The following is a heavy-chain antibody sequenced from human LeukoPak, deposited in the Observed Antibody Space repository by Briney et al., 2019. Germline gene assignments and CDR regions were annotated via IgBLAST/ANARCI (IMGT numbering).Heavy chain of an antibody. CDR2: IYSGGST. Sequence: GGSLRLSCAASGFTVSSDYISWVRQAPGKGREWGSGIYSGGSTYNADSVKGRFTFSRVNTKNTLYLQMNTLRAEDTAVYYCARGHVVPAYYYYHGMDVWGQGTTVTVSS. J-gene: IGHJ6*02. CDR1: GFTVSSDY. D-gene: IGHD2-2*01. CDR3: ARGHVVPAYYYYHGMDV. V-gene: IGHV3-66*01.